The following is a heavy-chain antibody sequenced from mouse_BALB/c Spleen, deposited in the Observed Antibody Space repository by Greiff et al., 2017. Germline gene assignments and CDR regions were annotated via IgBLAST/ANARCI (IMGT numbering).Heavy chain of an antibody. D-gene: IGHD1-1*01. Sequence: EVQVIESGGGLVQPGGSLKLSCAASGFAFSRYWMSWVRQAPGKGLEWIGEINPDSSTINYTPSLKDKFIISRDNAKNTLYLQMSKVRSEDTALYYCARRSITTVVADYWGQGTTLTVSS. V-gene: IGHV4-1*02. J-gene: IGHJ2*01. CDR3: ARRSITTVVADY. CDR1: GFAFSRYW. CDR2: INPDSSTI.